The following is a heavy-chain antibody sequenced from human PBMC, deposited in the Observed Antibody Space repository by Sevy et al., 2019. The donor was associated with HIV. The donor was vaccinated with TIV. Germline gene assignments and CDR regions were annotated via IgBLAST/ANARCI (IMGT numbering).Heavy chain of an antibody. CDR3: ATGRPDPYWYFDL. Sequence: ASVKVSCKVSGYTLTELSMHWVRQAPGKGLEWMGGFDPEEGETIYAQKFQGRVTMTEDTATDTAYMELSSLRSEDTAVDYCATGRPDPYWYFDLWGRGTLVTVSS. V-gene: IGHV1-24*01. J-gene: IGHJ2*01. CDR1: GYTLTELS. CDR2: FDPEEGET.